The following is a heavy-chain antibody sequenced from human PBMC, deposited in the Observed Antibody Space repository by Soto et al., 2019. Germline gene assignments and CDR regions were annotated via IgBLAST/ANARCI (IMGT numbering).Heavy chain of an antibody. CDR3: AKVLDGLHDDTSGPFPRPG. CDR2: IHSSGSI. J-gene: IGHJ1*01. V-gene: IGHV4-30-4*01. D-gene: IGHD3-22*01. CDR1: GGFISGDDYY. Sequence: SETLSLTCTVSGGFISGDDYYWSWIRQAPGRGLEWIGYIHSSGSIYYNPSLKSLATMSIDTAGNQFSLKVSSVTVADTAVYYCAKVLDGLHDDTSGPFPRPGWGQGTLVTVSS.